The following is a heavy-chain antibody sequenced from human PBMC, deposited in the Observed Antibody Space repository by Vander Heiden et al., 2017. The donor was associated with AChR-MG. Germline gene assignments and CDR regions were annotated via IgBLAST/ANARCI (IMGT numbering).Heavy chain of an antibody. CDR1: GFTFSSYA. J-gene: IGHJ5*02. D-gene: IGHD4-17*01. V-gene: IGHV3-23*01. CDR2: SSGSGGST. Sequence: EVQLLESGGGLVQHGGSLRLSCAASGFTFSSYAMGWVRQARGKGLEWVSASSGSGGSTYYADSVKGRLTIYRDNSKNTLYLQMNSLRAEDKAVYYCARGYTKPVTIFLITDWCDPWGQGTLVTVSS. CDR3: ARGYTKPVTIFLITDWCDP.